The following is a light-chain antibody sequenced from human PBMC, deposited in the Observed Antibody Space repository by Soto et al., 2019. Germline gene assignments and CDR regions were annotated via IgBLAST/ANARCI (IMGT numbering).Light chain of an antibody. Sequence: QSALTQPASVSGSPGQSITISCTGTSSDVGGYNYVSWYQQHPCKAPKLMIYEVSNRPSGVSNRFSGSKSGDTASLTISGLHAEDEADYYCSSYTSSSSLKVFGTGTNLTVL. J-gene: IGLJ1*01. CDR2: EVS. CDR3: SSYTSSSSLKV. CDR1: SSDVGGYNY. V-gene: IGLV2-14*01.